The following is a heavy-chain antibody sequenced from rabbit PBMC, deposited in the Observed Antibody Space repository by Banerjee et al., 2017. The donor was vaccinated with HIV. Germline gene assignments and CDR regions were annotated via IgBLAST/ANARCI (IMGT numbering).Heavy chain of an antibody. CDR3: ARDLSYDDYASFNL. Sequence: QEQLKESGGGLVQPGGTLKLSCKGSGFDISSSHNMCWVRQAPGKGLEWIGCIYAGSSGSTYYASWAKGRFTISKSSSTTVTLQMSSLTSAYTASYFCARDLSYDDYASFNLWGQGTLVTVS. V-gene: IGHV1S45*01. CDR1: GFDISSSHN. J-gene: IGHJ4*01. D-gene: IGHD2-1*01. CDR2: IYAGSSGST.